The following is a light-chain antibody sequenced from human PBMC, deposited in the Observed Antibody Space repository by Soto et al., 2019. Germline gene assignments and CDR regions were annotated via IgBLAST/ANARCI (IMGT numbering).Light chain of an antibody. CDR3: QSYDSSLRGSVV. CDR2: GNS. CDR1: SSNIGAGYD. J-gene: IGLJ2*01. Sequence: QSVLTQPPSVSGAPGQRVTISCTGSSSNIGAGYDVHWYQQLPGTAPKLLIYGNSNRPSGVPDRFSGSKSGTSASLAITGLQAEDEADYYCQSYDSSLRGSVVFGGGTKVTVL. V-gene: IGLV1-40*01.